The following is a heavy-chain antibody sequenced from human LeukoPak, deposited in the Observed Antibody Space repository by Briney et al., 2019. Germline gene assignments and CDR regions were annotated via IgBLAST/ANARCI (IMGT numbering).Heavy chain of an antibody. V-gene: IGHV5-51*01. CDR2: IHNGDSDT. D-gene: IGHD6-13*01. CDR1: GYSFTSYW. J-gene: IGHJ3*02. Sequence: GESLKISCKGSGYSFTSYWIGWVRQMPGKGLEWMGIIHNGDSDTRHSPSFQGQVTISADKSITTAYLQWSSLKASDTAIYFCASPSSSWSDAFHIWGQGTMVTVSS. CDR3: ASPSSSWSDAFHI.